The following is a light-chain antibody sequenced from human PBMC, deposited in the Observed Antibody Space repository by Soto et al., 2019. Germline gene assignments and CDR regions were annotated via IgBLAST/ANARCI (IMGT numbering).Light chain of an antibody. J-gene: IGLJ1*01. CDR1: SSDVGGCNY. Sequence: QSVLTQPASVSGSPGQPITISCTGTSSDVGGCNYVSWYQQYPGRVPKLLIYKVSDRPSGISNRFSGSKSGNTASLTISGLQAEDEADYFCTSPTPGSLYVFGSGTKLTVL. V-gene: IGLV2-14*01. CDR3: TSPTPGSLYV. CDR2: KVS.